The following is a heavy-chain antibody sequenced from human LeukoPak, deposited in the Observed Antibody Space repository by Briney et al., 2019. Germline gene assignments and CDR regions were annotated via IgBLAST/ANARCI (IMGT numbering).Heavy chain of an antibody. V-gene: IGHV3-48*03. J-gene: IGHJ4*02. Sequence: GGSLRLSCAASGFRFSAFEMNWVRQAPGKGLEWISHISTGGRTIYYADSVKGRFTISRDNAKNSLYLQMNSLRGEDTGVYYCARGSGYVLDYWTQGNLVTVSS. CDR3: ARGSGYVLDY. CDR1: GFRFSAFE. CDR2: ISTGGRTI. D-gene: IGHD2-15*01.